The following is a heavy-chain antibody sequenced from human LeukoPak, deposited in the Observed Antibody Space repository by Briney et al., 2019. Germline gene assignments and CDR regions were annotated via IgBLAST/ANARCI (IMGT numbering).Heavy chain of an antibody. CDR2: IIPIFGTA. D-gene: IGHD2-15*01. V-gene: IGHV1-69*06. J-gene: IGHJ4*02. CDR1: GYTFTSYY. CDR3: AINIVVVGGRVY. Sequence: ASVKVSCKASGYTFTSYYMHWVRQAPGQGLEWMGGIIPIFGTANYAQKFQGRVTITADKSTSTAYMELSSLRSEDTAVYYCAINIVVVGGRVYWGQGTLVTVSS.